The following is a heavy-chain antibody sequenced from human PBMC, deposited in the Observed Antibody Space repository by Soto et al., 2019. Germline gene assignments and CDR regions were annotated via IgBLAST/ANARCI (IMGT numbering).Heavy chain of an antibody. CDR1: GFSFNDYA. Sequence: LRLSCATSGFSFNDYAMYWVRQAPGQGLEWVAIISSVGHHQFYLDNLRGRFTVSRDNSKNTLYLQMNSLRPEDTAVYYCSRGTYYPQSSGLHADYWGPGTVVTVSS. J-gene: IGHJ4*02. CDR2: ISSVGHHQ. D-gene: IGHD3-22*01. V-gene: IGHV3-30*03. CDR3: SRGTYYPQSSGLHADY.